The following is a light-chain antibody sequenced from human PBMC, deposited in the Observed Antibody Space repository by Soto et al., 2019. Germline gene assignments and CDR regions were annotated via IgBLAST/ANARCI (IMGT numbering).Light chain of an antibody. Sequence: QSVLTQPPSASGSPGQSVTISCTGTSSDVGGYNYVSWYQQHPGAAPKLMIYEVVKRPSGVPDRFSGSNSGNTASLTVSGLQAEDESDYYCSSYGGDNNVVFGGGTKLTVL. CDR2: EVV. CDR3: SSYGGDNNVV. CDR1: SSDVGGYNY. J-gene: IGLJ2*01. V-gene: IGLV2-8*01.